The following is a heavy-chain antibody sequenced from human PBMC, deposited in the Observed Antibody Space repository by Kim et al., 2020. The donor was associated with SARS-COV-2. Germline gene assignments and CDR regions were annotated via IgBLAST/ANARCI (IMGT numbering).Heavy chain of an antibody. D-gene: IGHD6-6*01. Sequence: SHKGRFTISVDTSKNQFSLKLSSVTAADTAVYYCARQRSEYSSSYNWFDPWGQGTLVTVSS. J-gene: IGHJ5*02. CDR3: ARQRSEYSSSYNWFDP. V-gene: IGHV4-39*01.